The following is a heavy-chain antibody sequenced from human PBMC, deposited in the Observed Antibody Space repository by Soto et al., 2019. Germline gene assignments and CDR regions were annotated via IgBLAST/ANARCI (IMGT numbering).Heavy chain of an antibody. CDR2: IYYSGNT. Sequence: QLQLQESGPGLVKPSETLSLTCTVSGASISSSSYYWGWIRQPPGKGLEWIGSIYYSGNTYYNPSLKSRVTISVDPSKNQFSLKLTSVTAADTAVNFCARHLVGGGWFDPWGQGTLVTVSS. CDR1: GASISSSSYY. V-gene: IGHV4-39*01. J-gene: IGHJ5*02. CDR3: ARHLVGGGWFDP. D-gene: IGHD6-6*01.